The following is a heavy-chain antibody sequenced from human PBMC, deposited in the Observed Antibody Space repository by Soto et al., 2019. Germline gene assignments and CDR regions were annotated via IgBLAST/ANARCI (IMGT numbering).Heavy chain of an antibody. D-gene: IGHD1-26*01. J-gene: IGHJ5*02. Sequence: SETLSLTCTVSSGSISISSTSYYWGWIRQPPGKGLEWIGSIYYSGSTYYNPSLKSRVTISVDTSKNQFSLKLTSVTAADTAVYYCARQGDSGHYFLMPNWFDPWGQGTLVTVYS. CDR1: SGSISISSTSYY. CDR2: IYYSGST. CDR3: ARQGDSGHYFLMPNWFDP. V-gene: IGHV4-39*01.